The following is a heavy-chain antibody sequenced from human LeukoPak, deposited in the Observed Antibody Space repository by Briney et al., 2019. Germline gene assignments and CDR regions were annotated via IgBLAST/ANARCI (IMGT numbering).Heavy chain of an antibody. CDR1: GFTFSSYA. CDR3: ARARVVTKWIDY. J-gene: IGHJ4*02. V-gene: IGHV3-7*03. D-gene: IGHD2-21*02. CDR2: IKQDGSEK. Sequence: GGSLRLSCAASGFTFSSYAMHWVRQAPGKGLEWVANIKQDGSEKYYVDSVKGRFTISRDNAKNSLYLQMNSLRAEDTAVYYCARARVVTKWIDYWGQGTLVTVSS.